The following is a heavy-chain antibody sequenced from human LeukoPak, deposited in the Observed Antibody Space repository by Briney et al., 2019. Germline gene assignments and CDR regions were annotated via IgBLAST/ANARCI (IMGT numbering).Heavy chain of an antibody. CDR1: GFTFGDYT. CDR3: IRGGANSPFDY. J-gene: IGHJ4*02. D-gene: IGHD3-16*01. CDR2: IRRKGYGGTT. V-gene: IGHV3-49*03. Sequence: GGSLRLSCTASGFTFGDYTLSWFRQAPGKGREGVGFIRRKGYGGTTEDAASVKGRFTISRDDSKSIAYLQMNSLKTEDTAVYYCIRGGANSPFDYWGQGTLVTVSS.